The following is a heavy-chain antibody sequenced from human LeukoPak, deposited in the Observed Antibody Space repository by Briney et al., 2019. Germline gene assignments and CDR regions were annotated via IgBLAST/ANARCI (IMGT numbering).Heavy chain of an antibody. J-gene: IGHJ4*02. CDR2: INSDGSFT. V-gene: IGHV3-74*01. CDR3: ARDRGYTQDY. CDR1: GFTFRTFW. D-gene: IGHD5-12*01. Sequence: GGSLRLSCAASGFTFRTFWMHWVRQAPGKGLVWVSRINSDGSFTNYADSVKGRFTISRDNAKNTLYLQMNSLRAEDTAVYYCARDRGYTQDYWGQGTLVTVSS.